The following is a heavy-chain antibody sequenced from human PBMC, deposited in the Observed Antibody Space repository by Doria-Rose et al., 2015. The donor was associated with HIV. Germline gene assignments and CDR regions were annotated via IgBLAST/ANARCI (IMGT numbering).Heavy chain of an antibody. CDR2: ICTADER. CDR3: ARIKSSRWYHKYYFDF. D-gene: IGHD6-13*01. Sequence: QITLKESGPVLVKPTETLTLTCTVSGVSLSSPGMGVSWIRQPPGKALEWLANICTADERSYKTSLQSRLTISRGTSKSQVVLTMTDMDPVDTATYYCARIKSSRWYHKYYFDFWGQGTLVIVSA. CDR1: GVSLSSPGMG. V-gene: IGHV2-26*01. J-gene: IGHJ4*02.